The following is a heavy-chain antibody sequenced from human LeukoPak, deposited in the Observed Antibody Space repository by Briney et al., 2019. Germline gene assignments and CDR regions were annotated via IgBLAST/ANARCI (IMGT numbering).Heavy chain of an antibody. CDR2: IYYSGST. CDR3: APRHIEGEARGAFDI. J-gene: IGHJ3*02. Sequence: PSETLSLTCTVSGGSISSYYWSWIRQPPGKGLEWIGYIYYSGSTNYNPSLKSRVTISVETSKNQFSLKLSSVPAADTAVYYCAPRHIEGEARGAFDIWGKGTMDTVS. CDR1: GGSISSYY. D-gene: IGHD5-12*01. V-gene: IGHV4-59*01.